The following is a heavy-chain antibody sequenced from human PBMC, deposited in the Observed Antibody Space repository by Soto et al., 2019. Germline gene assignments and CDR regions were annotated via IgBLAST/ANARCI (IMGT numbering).Heavy chain of an antibody. V-gene: IGHV4-59*02. Sequence: QVQLQQSGPGLVRPSETLSLSCSVSGASVSSYYWSWVRQPPGKGLEWIGYVYYIGAYNYNPSLSSGVTISVDTSTNQFPLKLTSVTAADTAVYYCPRTPETRDWLDPWGQGNLVTVSS. CDR3: PRTPETRDWLDP. CDR2: VYYIGAY. J-gene: IGHJ5*02. CDR1: GASVSSYY. D-gene: IGHD1-7*01.